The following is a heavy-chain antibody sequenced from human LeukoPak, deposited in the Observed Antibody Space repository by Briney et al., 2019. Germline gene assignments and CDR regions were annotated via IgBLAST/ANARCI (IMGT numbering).Heavy chain of an antibody. CDR2: ISSSSTYK. J-gene: IGHJ4*02. V-gene: IGHV3-21*01. Sequence: GGSLRLSCTACGHPCHSFNMLGPRQAPGKGLEWVSSISSSSTYKYYADSVEERFTISRGNSKSSLCMQIDSLRAEDKGVNYCARPDDLLLYDHWGQGTLVTVSS. D-gene: IGHD2/OR15-2a*01. CDR3: ARPDDLLLYDH. CDR1: GHPCHSFN.